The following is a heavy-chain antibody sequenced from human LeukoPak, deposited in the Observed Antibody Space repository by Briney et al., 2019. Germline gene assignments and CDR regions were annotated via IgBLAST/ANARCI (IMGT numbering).Heavy chain of an antibody. V-gene: IGHV3-30*18. J-gene: IGHJ3*02. Sequence: PGGSLRLSCAASGFTFSSYGIHWVRQAPGKGLEWVALISYDGTNTNYAGSVKGRFTISRDNSKNTVYLQVNSLRAEDTAVYYCAKDTGLAAAAPGGDDAFDIWGQGTMVTVSS. CDR1: GFTFSSYG. CDR2: ISYDGTNT. CDR3: AKDTGLAAAAPGGDDAFDI. D-gene: IGHD6-13*01.